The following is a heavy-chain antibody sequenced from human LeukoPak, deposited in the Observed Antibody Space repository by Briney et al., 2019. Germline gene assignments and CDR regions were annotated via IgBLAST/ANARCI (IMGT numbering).Heavy chain of an antibody. CDR2: IIPIFGTA. D-gene: IGHD6-13*01. J-gene: IGHJ4*02. V-gene: IGHV1-69*01. CDR1: GATGSSYA. Sequence: SVKVSCKASGATGSSYAISWVRQSPGQRLEWRGGIIPIFGTANYAQKFQGRVTITPDESTSTAYMELSSLRSEDTAVYYCARVRGSSWSYYFDYWGQGTLVTVSS. CDR3: ARVRGSSWSYYFDY.